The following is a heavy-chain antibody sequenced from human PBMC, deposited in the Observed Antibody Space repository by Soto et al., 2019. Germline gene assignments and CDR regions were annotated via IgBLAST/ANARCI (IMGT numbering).Heavy chain of an antibody. V-gene: IGHV4-59*08. CDR2: IYYSGST. CDR1: GGSISSYY. Sequence: QVQLQESGPGLVKPSETPSLTCTVSGGSISSYYWSWIRQPPGKGLEWIGYIYYSGSTNYNPSLKSRVTISVDTSKNQFSLKLSSVTAADTAVYYCARYYGGYSDYWGQGTLVTVSS. J-gene: IGHJ4*02. D-gene: IGHD3-10*01. CDR3: ARYYGGYSDY.